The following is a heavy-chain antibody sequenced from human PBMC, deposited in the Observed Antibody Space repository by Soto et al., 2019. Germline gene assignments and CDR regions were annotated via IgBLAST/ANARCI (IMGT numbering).Heavy chain of an antibody. Sequence: QVPLVQSGAAVKKPRASVQVSCKASGYTFTNYFITWVRQAPGQGLEWMGWISGYNGITSYAQMLQGRVTMTTDTSTATAYMEMRSLGSDDAAVYYCARQDYSSAMDVWGQGTTVTVSS. CDR2: ISGYNGIT. CDR1: GYTFTNYF. CDR3: ARQDYSSAMDV. V-gene: IGHV1-18*01. J-gene: IGHJ6*02.